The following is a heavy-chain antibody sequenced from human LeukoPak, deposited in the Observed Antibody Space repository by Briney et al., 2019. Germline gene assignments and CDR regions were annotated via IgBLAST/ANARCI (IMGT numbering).Heavy chain of an antibody. CDR2: ISSSGSTI. D-gene: IGHD1-14*01. V-gene: IGHV3-11*01. CDR3: ARAESNGEPGY. CDR1: GFTFNDYY. J-gene: IGHJ4*02. Sequence: GGSLRLSCAASGFTFNDYYMSWIRQAPGKGLEWVAYISSSGSTIYYADSVKGRFTISRDNAKNSLYLQMNSLRADDTAVYYCARAESNGEPGYWGQGTLVTVSS.